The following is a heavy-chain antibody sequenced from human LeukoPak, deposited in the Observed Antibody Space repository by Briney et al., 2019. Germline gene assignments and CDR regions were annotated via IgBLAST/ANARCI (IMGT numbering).Heavy chain of an antibody. J-gene: IGHJ4*02. V-gene: IGHV3-43*01. CDR1: GFTFDDYT. Sequence: GGSLRRSCAASGFTFDDYTMHWVRQAPGKGLEWVSLISWDGGSTYYADSVKGRFTISRDNSKNSLYLQMNSLRTEDTALYYCAKDGGNCSGGSCYFDYWGQGTLVTVSS. D-gene: IGHD2-15*01. CDR2: ISWDGGST. CDR3: AKDGGNCSGGSCYFDY.